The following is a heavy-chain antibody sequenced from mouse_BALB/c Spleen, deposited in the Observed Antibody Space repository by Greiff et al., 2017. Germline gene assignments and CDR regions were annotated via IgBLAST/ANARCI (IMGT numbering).Heavy chain of an antibody. Sequence: QVQLQQPGAELVRPGASVKLSCKASGYTFTSYWINWVKQRPGQGLEWIGNIYPSDSYTNYNQKFKDKATLTVDKSSSTAYMQLSSPTSEDSAVYYCTNANFDYWGQGTTLTVSS. CDR1: GYTFTSYW. CDR3: TNANFDY. J-gene: IGHJ2*01. V-gene: IGHV1-69*02. CDR2: IYPSDSYT.